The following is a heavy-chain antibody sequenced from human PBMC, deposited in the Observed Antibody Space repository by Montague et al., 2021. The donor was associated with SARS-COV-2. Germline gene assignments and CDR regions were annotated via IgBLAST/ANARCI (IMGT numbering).Heavy chain of an antibody. J-gene: IGHJ5*02. CDR3: ARGPRITMIVVVITDIWFDP. D-gene: IGHD3-22*01. CDR1: GFTFSSYE. V-gene: IGHV4-34*01. CDR2: INHSGST. Sequence: LSLAASGFTFSSYEMNWVRQPPGKGLEWIGEINHSGSTNYNPSLKSRVTISVDTSKNQFSLKLSSVTAADTAVYYCARGPRITMIVVVITDIWFDPWGQGTLVTVSS.